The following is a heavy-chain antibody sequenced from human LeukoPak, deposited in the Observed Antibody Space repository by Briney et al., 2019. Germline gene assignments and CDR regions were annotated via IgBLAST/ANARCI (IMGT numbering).Heavy chain of an antibody. J-gene: IGHJ4*02. CDR2: ISAYNGNT. V-gene: IGHV1-18*01. Sequence: GASVKVSCKASGYTFTSYGIIWVRQAPGQGLEWMGWISAYNGNTNYAQKLQGRVTMTTDTSTSTAHMELRSLRSDDTAVYYCARDKDDSSGYPDYWGQGTLVTVSS. D-gene: IGHD3-22*01. CDR3: ARDKDDSSGYPDY. CDR1: GYTFTSYG.